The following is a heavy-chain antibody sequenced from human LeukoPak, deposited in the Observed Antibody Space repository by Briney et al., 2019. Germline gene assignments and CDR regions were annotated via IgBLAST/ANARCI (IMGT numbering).Heavy chain of an antibody. J-gene: IGHJ4*02. CDR2: INPNSGGT. CDR1: GYTFTGYY. V-gene: IGHV1-2*02. Sequence: RASVKVSCKASGYTFTGYYMHWVRQAPGQGLEWMGWINPNSGGTNYAQKFQGRVTMTRDTSISTAYMELSRLRSDDTAVYYCARVVDHDYGDYYLDYWGQGTLVTVSS. D-gene: IGHD4-17*01. CDR3: ARVVDHDYGDYYLDY.